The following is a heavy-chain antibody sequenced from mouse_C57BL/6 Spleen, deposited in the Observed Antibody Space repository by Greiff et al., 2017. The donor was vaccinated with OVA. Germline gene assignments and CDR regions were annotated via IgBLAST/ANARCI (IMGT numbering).Heavy chain of an antibody. CDR2: IYPGGGYT. CDR1: GYTFTNYW. V-gene: IGHV1-63*01. D-gene: IGHD2-1*01. J-gene: IGHJ3*01. CDR3: ARRGVYGNYFAY. Sequence: QVQLKQSGAELVRPGTSVKMSCKASGYTFTNYWIGWAKQRPGHGLEWIGDIYPGGGYTNYNEKFKGKATLTADKSSSTAYMQFSSLTSEDSAIYYCARRGVYGNYFAYWGQGTLVTVSA.